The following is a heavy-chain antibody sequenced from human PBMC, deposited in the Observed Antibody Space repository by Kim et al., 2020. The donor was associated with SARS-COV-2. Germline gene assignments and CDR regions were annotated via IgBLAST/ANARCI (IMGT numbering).Heavy chain of an antibody. CDR3: ARRAYYDSSGYHFDY. CDR2: IYSSGST. J-gene: IGHJ4*02. D-gene: IGHD3-22*01. V-gene: IGHV4-59*01. CDR1: GGSISSYY. Sequence: SETLSLTCTVSGGSISSYYWGWIRQPPGEGLEWIGYIYSSGSTYYNPSLKSRVTISVDTSKKQFSLNLTSVTAADTAMYFCARRAYYDSSGYHFDYWGQG.